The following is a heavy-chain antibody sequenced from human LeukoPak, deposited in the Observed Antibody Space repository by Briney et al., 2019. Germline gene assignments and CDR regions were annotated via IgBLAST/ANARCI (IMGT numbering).Heavy chain of an antibody. Sequence: GESLKISCKGSGYSFTSYWIGWVRQMPGKGLEWMGIIHPGDSDTRYSPSFQGQVTISADKSISTAYLQWSSLKASDTAMYYCARLSEVGYSSGWYALDAFDIWGQGTMVTVSS. CDR2: IHPGDSDT. J-gene: IGHJ3*02. V-gene: IGHV5-51*01. CDR1: GYSFTSYW. CDR3: ARLSEVGYSSGWYALDAFDI. D-gene: IGHD6-19*01.